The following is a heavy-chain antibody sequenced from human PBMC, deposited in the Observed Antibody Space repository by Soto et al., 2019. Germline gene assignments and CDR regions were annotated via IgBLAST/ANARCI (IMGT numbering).Heavy chain of an antibody. V-gene: IGHV1-8*01. CDR2: MNPNSGNT. CDR3: ARGRRYCSGGSCRNWFDP. D-gene: IGHD2-15*01. Sequence: ASVKVSCKASGYTLTSYDISWVRQANGQGLEWMGWMNPNSGNTGYAQKFQGRVTMTRNTSISTAYMELSSLRSEDTAVYYCARGRRYCSGGSCRNWFDPWGQGTLVTVSS. CDR1: GYTLTSYD. J-gene: IGHJ5*02.